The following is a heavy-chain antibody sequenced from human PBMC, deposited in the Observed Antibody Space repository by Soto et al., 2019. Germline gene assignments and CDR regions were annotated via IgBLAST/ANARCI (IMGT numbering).Heavy chain of an antibody. CDR3: ARSPFSGSYAY. Sequence: SETLSLTCAVSGDSISSGYYWGWIRHPPGKVLEWIGSVYQTGSTYYNPSLKSRVTISVDTSKNQFSLKLSSVTAADTAMYYCARSPFSGSYAYWGQGTLVTVS. CDR1: GDSISSGYY. CDR2: VYQTGST. V-gene: IGHV4-38-2*01. J-gene: IGHJ4*02. D-gene: IGHD1-26*01.